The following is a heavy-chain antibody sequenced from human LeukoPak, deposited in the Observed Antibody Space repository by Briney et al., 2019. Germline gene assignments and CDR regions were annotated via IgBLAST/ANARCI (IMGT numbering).Heavy chain of an antibody. Sequence: SVKVSCKASGYTFTGYYIQWVRQAPGQGLEWMGGIIPIFGTANYAQKFQGRVTITADESTSTAYMELSSLRSEDTAVYYCARGPLDSSGYNYRGYYFDYWGQGTLVTVSS. CDR3: ARGPLDSSGYNYRGYYFDY. D-gene: IGHD3-22*01. CDR1: GYTFTGYY. V-gene: IGHV1-69*13. J-gene: IGHJ4*02. CDR2: IIPIFGTA.